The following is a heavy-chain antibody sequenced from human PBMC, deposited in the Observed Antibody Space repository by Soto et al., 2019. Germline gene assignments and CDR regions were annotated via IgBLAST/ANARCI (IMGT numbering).Heavy chain of an antibody. V-gene: IGHV3-11*04. CDR3: XMGLKLPYPPRPYGMDV. D-gene: IGHD5-12*01. Sequence: GGSLRLSCAASGFTFSDYYMSWIRQAPGKGLEWVSYISSSGSTIYYADSVKGRFTISRDNAKNSLYLQMNSLRAEDTAVYYCXMGLKLPYPPRPYGMDVWGQGTTVTVSS. J-gene: IGHJ6*02. CDR2: ISSSGSTI. CDR1: GFTFSDYY.